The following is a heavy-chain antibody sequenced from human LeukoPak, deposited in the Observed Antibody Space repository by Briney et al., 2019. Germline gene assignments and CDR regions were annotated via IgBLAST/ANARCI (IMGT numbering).Heavy chain of an antibody. CDR2: ISYDGSNK. Sequence: PGGSLRLSCVASGFTFRTSGMHWVRQAPGKGLEWVAVISYDGSNKYYADSVKGRFTISRDNSKNTLYLQMNSLRAEDTAVYYCAKGGYYYGSGSYDIPLAEYNWFDPWGQGTLVTVSS. CDR1: GFTFRTSG. D-gene: IGHD3-10*01. J-gene: IGHJ5*02. V-gene: IGHV3-30*18. CDR3: AKGGYYYGSGSYDIPLAEYNWFDP.